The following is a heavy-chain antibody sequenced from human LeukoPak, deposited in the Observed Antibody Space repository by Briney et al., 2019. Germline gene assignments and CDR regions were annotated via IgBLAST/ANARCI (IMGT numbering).Heavy chain of an antibody. CDR3: ARGGYSSSWYLFDY. D-gene: IGHD6-13*01. J-gene: IGHJ4*02. CDR2: ISSSSSYI. CDR1: GFTFSSYS. Sequence: GGSPRLSCAASGFTFSSYSMNWVRQAPGKGLEWVSSISSSSSYIYYADSVKGRFTISRDNAKNSLYLQTNSLRAEDTAVYYCARGGYSSSWYLFDYWGQGTLVTVSS. V-gene: IGHV3-21*01.